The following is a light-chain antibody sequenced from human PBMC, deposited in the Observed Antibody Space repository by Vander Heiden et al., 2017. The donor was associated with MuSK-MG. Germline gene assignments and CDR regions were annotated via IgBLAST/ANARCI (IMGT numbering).Light chain of an antibody. CDR2: EVT. J-gene: IGLJ2*01. Sequence: QAALSQPVTETGTPGQSITIPCTGTSSDVGSYNLVSRYHQHPGKDPKPTIYEVTKRPSGGSNRFSGSKAGNTASLTISGRQVEDEADYYCFSYACGSTFRFGGGTTPTVL. CDR3: FSYACGSTFR. V-gene: IGLV2-23*02. CDR1: SSDVGSYNL.